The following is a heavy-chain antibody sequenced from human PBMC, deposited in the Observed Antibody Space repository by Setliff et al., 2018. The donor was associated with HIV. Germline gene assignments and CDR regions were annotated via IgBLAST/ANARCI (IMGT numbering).Heavy chain of an antibody. D-gene: IGHD3-10*01. Sequence: LRLSCAASGFTFSDYYMSWIRQAPGKGLEWVSYISSSSSYTNYADSVKGRFTISRDNAKNSLYLQMNSLRAEDTAVYYCSSHYGSGTSHWGQGTLVTVSS. CDR1: GFTFSDYY. CDR3: SSHYGSGTSH. J-gene: IGHJ4*02. V-gene: IGHV3-11*03. CDR2: ISSSSSYT.